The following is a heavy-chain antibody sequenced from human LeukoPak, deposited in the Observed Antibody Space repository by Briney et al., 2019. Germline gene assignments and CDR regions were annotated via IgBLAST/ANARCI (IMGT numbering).Heavy chain of an antibody. CDR3: ATLSGDSHGYDY. D-gene: IGHD5-18*01. J-gene: IGHJ4*02. CDR2: ILHDGSNK. V-gene: IGHV3-30*03. Sequence: GRSLRLSCAASGFTFSSYAMHWVRQAPGKGLEWVAVILHDGSNKQYADSVKGRLTISRDNSKNTLYLQMNSLRAEDTAVYYCATLSGDSHGYDYWGQGTLVTVSS. CDR1: GFTFSSYA.